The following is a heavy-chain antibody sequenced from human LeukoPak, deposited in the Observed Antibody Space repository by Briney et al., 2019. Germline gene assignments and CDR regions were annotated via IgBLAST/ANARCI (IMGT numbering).Heavy chain of an antibody. J-gene: IGHJ5*02. D-gene: IGHD3-3*01. Sequence: SETLSLTCTVSGGSISSYYWSWIRQPPGKGLEWIGYIYYSGSTNYNPSLKSRVTISIDTSKNQFSLKLTSVTAADTAVYYCARDMDFWSGYYSPNWFDPWGQGTLVTVSS. CDR2: IYYSGST. CDR1: GGSISSYY. CDR3: ARDMDFWSGYYSPNWFDP. V-gene: IGHV4-59*12.